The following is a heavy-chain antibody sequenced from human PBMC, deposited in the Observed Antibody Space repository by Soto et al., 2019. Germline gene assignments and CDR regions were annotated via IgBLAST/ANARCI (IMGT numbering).Heavy chain of an antibody. J-gene: IGHJ6*02. V-gene: IGHV4-4*02. D-gene: IGHD1-26*01. Sequence: AFETPSPTLAFSWGSISSSNWWGWVRQPPGKGLEWIGEIYHSGSTNYNPSLKSRVTISVDKSKNQFSLKLSSVTAADTAVYYCARVSGSYYYGMDVWGQGTTVTVSS. CDR2: IYHSGST. CDR1: WGSISSSNW. CDR3: ARVSGSYYYGMDV.